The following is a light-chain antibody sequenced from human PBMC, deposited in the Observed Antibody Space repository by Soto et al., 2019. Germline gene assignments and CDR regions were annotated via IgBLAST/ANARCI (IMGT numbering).Light chain of an antibody. Sequence: QSVLTQPDSVSGSPGQSITISCTGTSSDVGGYNYVSWYQQHPGKAPKLMIYDVSDRPSGVSNRSSGSKSGNTASLTISALQAEDEDDYYCSSYTSSSTLYVFGTGTKVTVL. CDR1: SSDVGGYNY. V-gene: IGLV2-14*01. CDR3: SSYTSSSTLYV. J-gene: IGLJ1*01. CDR2: DVS.